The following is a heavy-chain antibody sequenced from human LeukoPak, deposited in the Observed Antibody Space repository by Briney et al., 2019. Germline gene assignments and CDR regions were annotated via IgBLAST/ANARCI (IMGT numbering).Heavy chain of an antibody. V-gene: IGHV1-3*01. D-gene: IGHD3-10*01. CDR1: GYTFTSYA. CDR3: ARDLWFGESTHYFDY. Sequence: ASVKVSCKASGYTFTSYAMHWVRQAPGQRLEWMGWINAGNGNTKYSQKFQGRVTITRDTSASTAYMELSSLRSEDTAVYYCARDLWFGESTHYFDYWGQGTLVTVSS. J-gene: IGHJ4*02. CDR2: INAGNGNT.